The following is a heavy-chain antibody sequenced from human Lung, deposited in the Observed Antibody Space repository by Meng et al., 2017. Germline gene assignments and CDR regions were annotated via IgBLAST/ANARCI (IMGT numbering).Heavy chain of an antibody. V-gene: IGHV1-18*01. D-gene: IGHD1-26*01. CDR3: ARGTPGRSYANY. J-gene: IGHJ4*02. Sequence: QVHPVQSGPEVKKPWASVKVSCKASDYTFTGYGVSGVRQAPGQGLEWMAWLGAHDGDTSFGPKFQGRVTVTADRPTATAYMELRSLRFDDTAVYYCARGTPGRSYANYWGPGTLVTVSS. CDR2: LGAHDGDT. CDR1: DYTFTGYG.